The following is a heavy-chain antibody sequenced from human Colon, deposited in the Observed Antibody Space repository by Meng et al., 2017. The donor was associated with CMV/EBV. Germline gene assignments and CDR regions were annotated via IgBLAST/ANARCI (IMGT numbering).Heavy chain of an antibody. Sequence: GGSLRLSCAASGFTFSDYYMGWVRQAPGKGLEWVSYISSSATSLFYADSVRGRFTISRHNANNSLDLQMNSLGAEDTAVYYCARIWDDFWSGYRYYFYAGDVWGQGTAVTVSS. J-gene: IGHJ6*02. CDR3: ARIWDDFWSGYRYYFYAGDV. CDR1: GFTFSDYY. CDR2: ISSSATSL. V-gene: IGHV3-11*01. D-gene: IGHD3-3*01.